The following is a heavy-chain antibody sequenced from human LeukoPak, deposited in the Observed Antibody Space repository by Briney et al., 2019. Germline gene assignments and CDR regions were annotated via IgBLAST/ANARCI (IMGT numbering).Heavy chain of an antibody. CDR2: ISGSGGST. Sequence: GGFLRLSCAASGFTFSSYGMSWVRQAPGKGLEWVSAISGSGGSTYYADSVKGRFTISRDNSKNTLYLQMNSLRAEDTAVYYCARDTLGEGEDANYAVYYFDYWGQGTPVTVSS. J-gene: IGHJ4*02. CDR3: ARDTLGEGEDANYAVYYFDY. CDR1: GFTFSSYG. V-gene: IGHV3-23*01. D-gene: IGHD4/OR15-4a*01.